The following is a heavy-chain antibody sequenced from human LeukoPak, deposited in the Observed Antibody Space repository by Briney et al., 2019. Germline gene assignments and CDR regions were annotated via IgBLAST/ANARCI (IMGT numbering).Heavy chain of an antibody. CDR3: AREGYYDSSGPFDY. V-gene: IGHV3-48*02. J-gene: IGHJ4*02. CDR2: ISSSSKTT. D-gene: IGHD3-22*01. Sequence: GGSLRLSCAASGFTFSSYSMNWIRQAPAKGLEWVSYISSSSKTTHHADSVKGRFTISRDNAKNSLYLQMNSLRDEDTAVYYCAREGYYDSSGPFDYWGQGTLVTVSS. CDR1: GFTFSSYS.